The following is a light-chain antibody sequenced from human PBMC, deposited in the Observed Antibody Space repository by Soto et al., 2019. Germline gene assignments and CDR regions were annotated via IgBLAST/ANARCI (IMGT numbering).Light chain of an antibody. V-gene: IGKV1-5*01. J-gene: IGKJ4*01. Sequence: DVPLTQSPSTLSASVGDRVTITCRAIHNITTWLAWYQQRPGEAPKVLISEASRLVSGVPSRFSGSGSGTEFTLTISSLQPDDFATYYCQQYSAYFGGGTKVEIK. CDR2: EAS. CDR1: HNITTW. CDR3: QQYSAY.